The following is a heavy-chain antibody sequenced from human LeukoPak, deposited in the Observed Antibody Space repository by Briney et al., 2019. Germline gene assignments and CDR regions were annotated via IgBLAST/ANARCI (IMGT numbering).Heavy chain of an antibody. CDR3: ARDREDGSGSYGSFDP. CDR1: GYTFTSYG. D-gene: IGHD3-10*01. CDR2: ISAYNGNT. V-gene: IGHV1-18*01. Sequence: ASVKVSCKASGYTFTSYGISWVRQAPGQGLEWMGWISAYNGNTNYAQKLQGRVTITTDESTSTAYMELSSLRSEDTAVYYCARDREDGSGSYGSFDPWGQGTPVTVSS. J-gene: IGHJ5*02.